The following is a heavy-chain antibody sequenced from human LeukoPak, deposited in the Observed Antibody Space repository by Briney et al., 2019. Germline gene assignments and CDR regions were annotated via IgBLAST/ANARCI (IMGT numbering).Heavy chain of an antibody. J-gene: IGHJ4*02. CDR3: ARDFPRNSHYDY. CDR1: GYTFTGYY. V-gene: IGHV1-2*02. CDR2: INPNSGGT. D-gene: IGHD4-23*01. Sequence: EASVKVSCKASGYTFTGYYMHWVRQAPGQGLEWMGWINPNSGGTNYAQKFQGRVTMTRDTSISTAYMELSRLRSDDTAVYYCARDFPRNSHYDYWGQGTLVTVSS.